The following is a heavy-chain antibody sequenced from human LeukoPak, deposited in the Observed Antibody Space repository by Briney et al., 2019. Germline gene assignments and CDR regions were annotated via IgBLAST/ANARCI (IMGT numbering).Heavy chain of an antibody. Sequence: SETLSLTCAVYGGSFSGYYWSWIRPPPGKGLEWIGEINHSGSTNYNPSLKSRVTISVDTSKNQFSLKLSSVTAADTAVYYCAGGRRTPYYGSGSYYRLWGQGTLVTVSS. CDR3: AGGRRTPYYGSGSYYRL. V-gene: IGHV4-34*01. D-gene: IGHD3-10*01. CDR2: INHSGST. CDR1: GGSFSGYY. J-gene: IGHJ4*02.